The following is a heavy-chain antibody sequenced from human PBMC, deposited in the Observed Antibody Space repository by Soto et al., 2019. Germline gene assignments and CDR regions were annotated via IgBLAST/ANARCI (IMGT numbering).Heavy chain of an antibody. D-gene: IGHD2-2*01. CDR2: IYYSGST. J-gene: IGHJ4*02. V-gene: IGHV4-39*01. Sequence: QLQLQESGPGLVKSSVTLSLTCTVSGGSISSSSYYWGWIRQPPGKGLEWIGSIYYSGSTYYNPSLKSRVTISVDTSKNQFSLKLSSVTAADTAVYYCARLGYCSSTSCYVGVNYWGQGTLVTVSS. CDR1: GGSISSSSYY. CDR3: ARLGYCSSTSCYVGVNY.